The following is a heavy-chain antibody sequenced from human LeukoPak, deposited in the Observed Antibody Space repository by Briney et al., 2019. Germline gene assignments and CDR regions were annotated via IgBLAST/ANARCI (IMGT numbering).Heavy chain of an antibody. CDR3: ARQTSILFTYGMDV. J-gene: IGHJ6*02. Sequence: SETLSLTCTVSGGSISSGDYYWSWIRQPPGKGLEWIGYIYYSGSTYYNPSLKSRVTISADTSKNQFSLKLSSVTAADTAVYYCARQTSILFTYGMDVWGQGTTVTVSS. CDR2: IYYSGST. V-gene: IGHV4-30-4*01. D-gene: IGHD3-10*02. CDR1: GGSISSGDYY.